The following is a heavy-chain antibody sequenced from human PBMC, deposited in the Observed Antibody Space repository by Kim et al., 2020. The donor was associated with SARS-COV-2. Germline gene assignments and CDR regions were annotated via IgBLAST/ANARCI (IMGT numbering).Heavy chain of an antibody. CDR3: ARDLDSEVEDNWFDT. CDR2: IKQDGSEK. V-gene: IGHV3-7*01. Sequence: GGSLRLSCAASGFTFSSYWMSWVRQAPGKGLEWVANIKQDGSEKYYVDSVKGRFTISRDNAKNSLYLQMNSLRAEDTAVYYCARDLDSEVEDNWFDTWGQGTLVTVSS. D-gene: IGHD1-1*01. CDR1: GFTFSSYW. J-gene: IGHJ5*02.